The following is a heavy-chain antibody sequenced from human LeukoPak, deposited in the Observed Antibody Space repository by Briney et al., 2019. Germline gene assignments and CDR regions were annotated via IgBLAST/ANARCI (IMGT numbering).Heavy chain of an antibody. Sequence: GGSLRLSCAASGFTFSSYAMSWVRQAPGKGLEWVSAISGSGGSTYYADSVKGRFTISRDNSKNTLYLQMNSLRAEDTAVYYCAISRLPRVTMVRGATSPFDYWGQGTLVTVSS. CDR2: ISGSGGST. CDR3: AISRLPRVTMVRGATSPFDY. V-gene: IGHV3-23*01. D-gene: IGHD3-10*01. J-gene: IGHJ4*02. CDR1: GFTFSSYA.